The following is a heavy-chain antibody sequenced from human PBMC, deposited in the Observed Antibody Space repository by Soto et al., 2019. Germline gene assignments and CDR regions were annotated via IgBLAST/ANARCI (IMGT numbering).Heavy chain of an antibody. V-gene: IGHV1-3*01. CDR3: ARGYYASGSYYWFDP. J-gene: IGHJ5*02. Sequence: QVQLVQSGAEVKKPGASVKVSCKASGYTFTSYAMHWVRQAPGQRLEWMGWINAGNGNTKYSQKFQGRVTITRDTSASTAYMELSSLRSEDTAVYYCARGYYASGSYYWFDPWGQGTLITVSS. CDR1: GYTFTSYA. CDR2: INAGNGNT. D-gene: IGHD3-10*01.